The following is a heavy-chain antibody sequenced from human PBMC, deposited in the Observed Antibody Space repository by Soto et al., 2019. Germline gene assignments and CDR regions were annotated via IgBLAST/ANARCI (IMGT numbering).Heavy chain of an antibody. V-gene: IGHV3-48*03. D-gene: IGHD4-17*01. J-gene: IGHJ6*02. CDR2: INAGSYTV. CDR1: GFTLSSYH. Sequence: EVQLVESGGGLVQPGGSLRLSCAASGFTLSSYHMDWVRQAPGKGLEWASYINAGSYTVHYADSVKGRFTISRDNAKNSLYLQMDSLRAEDTAVYYCARDGSTETTNFHYAMDVWGQGTTVTVSS. CDR3: ARDGSTETTNFHYAMDV.